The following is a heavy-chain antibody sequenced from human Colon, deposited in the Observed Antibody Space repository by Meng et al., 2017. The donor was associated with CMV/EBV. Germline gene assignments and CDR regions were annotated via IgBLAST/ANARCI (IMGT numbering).Heavy chain of an antibody. CDR1: GYTFSDYY. V-gene: IGHV1-2*02. Sequence: VQPVQAGAGVKEPGASVKVSCKTSGYTFSDYYMHWVRQAPGQGLEWMGWIRSDGSATNYAQKFRGRVTMTRDASVSTAYMELSGLTSDDTAVYFCVRSSGWSLFDYWGPGALVTVSS. CDR2: IRSDGSAT. J-gene: IGHJ4*02. D-gene: IGHD6-19*01. CDR3: VRSSGWSLFDY.